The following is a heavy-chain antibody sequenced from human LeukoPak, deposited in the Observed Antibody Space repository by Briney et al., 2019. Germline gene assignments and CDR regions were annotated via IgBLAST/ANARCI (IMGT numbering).Heavy chain of an antibody. CDR3: ARDKGSTMVRGVIAYNWFDP. CDR1: GYTFTNYY. D-gene: IGHD3-10*01. V-gene: IGHV1-46*01. CDR2: INPSGGST. Sequence: ASVKVSCKASGYTFTNYYMYWVRQAPGQGLEWMGIINPSGGSTSYAQKFQGRVTMTRDMFTSTVYMELSSLRSEDTAVYYCARDKGSTMVRGVIAYNWFDPWGQGTLVTVSS. J-gene: IGHJ5*02.